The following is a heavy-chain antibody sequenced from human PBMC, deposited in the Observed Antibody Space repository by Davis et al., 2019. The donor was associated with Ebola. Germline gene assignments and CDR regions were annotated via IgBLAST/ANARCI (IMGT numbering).Heavy chain of an antibody. CDR3: AREIEYYEILTGYFPY. J-gene: IGHJ4*02. CDR1: GFTFSTYW. V-gene: IGHV3-7*03. D-gene: IGHD3-9*01. Sequence: GESLKISCAASGFTFSTYWMNWVRQAPGKGLGWVANINQDGSEKYYVDSVKGRFTISRDNAKNSLYLQMNSLRAEDTAVYYCAREIEYYEILTGYFPYWGQGTLVTVSS. CDR2: INQDGSEK.